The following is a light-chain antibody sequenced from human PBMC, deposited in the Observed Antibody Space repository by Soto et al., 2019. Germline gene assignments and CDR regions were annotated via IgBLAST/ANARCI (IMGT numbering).Light chain of an antibody. Sequence: QSVLTQPPSVSGAPGQRVTISCTGSSSNIGAGYDVHWYQQLPGTAPKLLIYGNSNRPSGVPDRFSGSKSGTSASLAITGLHAEDEADYYCQSYDSSLSGSIFGGGTKLTFL. V-gene: IGLV1-40*01. J-gene: IGLJ2*01. CDR1: SSNIGAGYD. CDR2: GNS. CDR3: QSYDSSLSGSI.